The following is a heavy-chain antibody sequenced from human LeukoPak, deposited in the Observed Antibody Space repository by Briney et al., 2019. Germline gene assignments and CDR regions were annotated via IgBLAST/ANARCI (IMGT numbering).Heavy chain of an antibody. D-gene: IGHD3-9*01. J-gene: IGHJ4*02. V-gene: IGHV3-21*01. CDR3: AREYYDILTGYYPDY. CDR1: GFTFSSYS. Sequence: GGSLRLSCAASGFTFSSYSMNWVRQAPGKGLEWVSSISSSSSYIYYADSVKGRFTISRDNAKNSLYLQMNSLRAEDTAVYYCAREYYDILTGYYPDYWGQGTLVTVSS. CDR2: ISSSSSYI.